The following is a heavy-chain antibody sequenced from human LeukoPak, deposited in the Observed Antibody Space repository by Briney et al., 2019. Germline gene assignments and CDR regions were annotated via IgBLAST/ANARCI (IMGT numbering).Heavy chain of an antibody. CDR3: TTGFPNYGDYRGYFQH. V-gene: IGHV3-15*01. D-gene: IGHD4-17*01. CDR2: IKSKADGRTT. CDR1: GFTFTNAW. J-gene: IGHJ1*01. Sequence: GGSLRLPCAASGFTFTNAWMSWVRQAPGKGLEWAGRIKSKADGRTTDCAAPVKGRFTISGDDSKNTLYLQMNNLKTEDTAVYYCTTGFPNYGDYRGYFQHWGQGTLVTVAS.